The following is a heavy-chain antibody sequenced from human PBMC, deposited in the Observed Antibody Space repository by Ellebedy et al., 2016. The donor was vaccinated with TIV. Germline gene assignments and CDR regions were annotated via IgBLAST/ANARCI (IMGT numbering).Heavy chain of an antibody. V-gene: IGHV5-10-1*01. CDR1: GYSFTSNW. CDR2: IDPCDSYT. D-gene: IGHD6-19*01. Sequence: PGGSLRLSCKGSGYSFTSNWIHWVRQMPGKGLEWMGRIDPCDSYTNYNPSFQGHVTISVDRSINTAYLQWSSLKASDTAIYYCATSPLLVAVPGSLTAFDYWGQGTLVTVSS. CDR3: ATSPLLVAVPGSLTAFDY. J-gene: IGHJ4*02.